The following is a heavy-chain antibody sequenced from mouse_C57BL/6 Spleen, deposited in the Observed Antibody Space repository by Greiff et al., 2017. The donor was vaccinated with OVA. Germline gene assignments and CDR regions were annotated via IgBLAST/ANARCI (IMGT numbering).Heavy chain of an antibody. CDR2: ISYDGSN. J-gene: IGHJ2*01. D-gene: IGHD2-4*01. CDR3: ARDGDYDGFYFDY. Sequence: DVKLQESGPGLVKPSQSLSLTCSVTGYSITSGYYWNWIRQFPGNKLEWMGYISYDGSNNYNPSLKNRISITRDTSKNQFLLKLNSVTTEDTATYYCARDGDYDGFYFDYWGQGTTLTVSS. CDR1: GYSITSGYY. V-gene: IGHV3-6*01.